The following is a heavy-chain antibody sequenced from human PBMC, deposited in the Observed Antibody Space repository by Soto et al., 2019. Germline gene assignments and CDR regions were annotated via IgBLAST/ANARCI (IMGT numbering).Heavy chain of an antibody. CDR1: GGSISSYY. CDR2: IYYSGST. J-gene: IGHJ3*02. Sequence: SETLSLTCTVSGGSISSYYWSWIRQPPGKGLEWIGYIYYSGSTNYNPSLKSRVTISVDTSKNQCSLKLSSVTAADTAVYYCGRGYRNAFDIWGQGTMVTVSS. D-gene: IGHD2-2*02. CDR3: GRGYRNAFDI. V-gene: IGHV4-59*08.